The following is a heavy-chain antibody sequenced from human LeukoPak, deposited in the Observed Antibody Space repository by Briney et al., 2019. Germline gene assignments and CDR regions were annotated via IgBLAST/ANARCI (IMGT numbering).Heavy chain of an antibody. CDR2: XXXXTDGGTT. CDR3: TTQDRFLYGDYPHAFDI. CDR1: GFTFSNAW. V-gene: IGHV3-15*01. D-gene: IGHD4-17*01. Sequence: PGGSLRLSCAASGFTFSNAWMSWVRQAPGKGLXXXXXXXXXTDGGTTDYAAPVKGRFTISRDDSKNTLYLQMNSLKTEDTAVYYCTTQDRFLYGDYPHAFDIWGQGTMVTVSS. J-gene: IGHJ3*02.